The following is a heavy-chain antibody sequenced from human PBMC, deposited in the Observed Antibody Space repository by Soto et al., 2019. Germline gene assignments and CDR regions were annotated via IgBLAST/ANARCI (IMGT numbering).Heavy chain of an antibody. J-gene: IGHJ4*02. CDR3: AKDQGAAAGPFGY. Sequence: ASVKVSGAASGFTSSSYAMSWVRQAPGKGLEWVSAISGSGGSTYYADSVKGRFTISRDNSKNTLYLQMNSLRAEVTAVYYCAKDQGAAAGPFGYWGQGTL. CDR1: GFTSSSYA. D-gene: IGHD6-13*01. CDR2: ISGSGGST. V-gene: IGHV3-23*01.